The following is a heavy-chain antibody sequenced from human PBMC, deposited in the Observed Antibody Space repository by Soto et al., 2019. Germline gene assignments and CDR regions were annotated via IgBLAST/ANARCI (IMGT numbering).Heavy chain of an antibody. V-gene: IGHV3-23*01. CDR2: ISGSGGST. D-gene: IGHD3-9*01. Sequence: GGSLRLSCAASGFTFSSYAMSWVRQAPGKGLEWVSAISGSGGSTYYADSVKGRFTISRDNSKNTLYLQMNSLRAEDTAVYYCAKGRTQYDILTGYYGYYFDYWGQGTLVTVSS. J-gene: IGHJ4*02. CDR3: AKGRTQYDILTGYYGYYFDY. CDR1: GFTFSSYA.